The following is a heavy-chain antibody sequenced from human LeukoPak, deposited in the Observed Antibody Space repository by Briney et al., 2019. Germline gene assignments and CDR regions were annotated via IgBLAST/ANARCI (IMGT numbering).Heavy chain of an antibody. V-gene: IGHV3-53*01. CDR1: GFTVYRDF. CDR2: IQGVET. Sequence: GGSLRLSCAASGFTVYRDFMIWVRQAPGKGLQWVSKIQGVETTYADSVKGRFTISRDDSKNTLYLQMNSLRVEDTAVYYCATRGAWGKGTTVTVSS. J-gene: IGHJ6*04. CDR3: ATRGA.